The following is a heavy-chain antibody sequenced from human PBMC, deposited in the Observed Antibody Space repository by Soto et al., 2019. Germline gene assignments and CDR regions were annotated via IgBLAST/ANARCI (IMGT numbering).Heavy chain of an antibody. V-gene: IGHV3-9*01. Sequence: GGSLRLSCAASGFTFDDYAMHWVRQAPGKGLEWVSGISWNSGSIGYADSVKGRFTISRDNAKNSLYLQMNSLRAEDTALYYCAKDMVAAAENAFDIWGQGTMVTVSS. D-gene: IGHD6-13*01. CDR3: AKDMVAAAENAFDI. J-gene: IGHJ3*02. CDR2: ISWNSGSI. CDR1: GFTFDDYA.